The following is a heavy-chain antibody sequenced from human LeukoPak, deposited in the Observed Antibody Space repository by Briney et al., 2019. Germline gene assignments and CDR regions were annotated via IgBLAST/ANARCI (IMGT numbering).Heavy chain of an antibody. J-gene: IGHJ4*02. CDR1: GVSIGSHY. Sequence: SETLSLTCTVSGVSIGSHYWSWIRQSPGKGLEWIGCVYNSGTTVYNPSLTGRVTISVDTSKNQYSLNLRSVTAADAAVYYCARDAYWGQGILVNVSS. CDR3: ARDAY. V-gene: IGHV4-59*11. CDR2: VYNSGTT.